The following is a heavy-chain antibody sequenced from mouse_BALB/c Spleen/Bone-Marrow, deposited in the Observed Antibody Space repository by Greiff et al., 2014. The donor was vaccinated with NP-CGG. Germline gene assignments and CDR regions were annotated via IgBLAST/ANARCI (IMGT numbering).Heavy chain of an antibody. CDR2: IHYSGST. V-gene: IGHV3-1*02. Sequence: VQLQQPGPDLVKPSQSLSLTCTVTGYSITSGYSWHWLRQFPGNKLEWMGYIHYSGSTNYNPSLKSRISITRDTSKNQFFLQLNSVTTEDTATYYCARREGNHAAWFAYWGQGTLVTVSA. D-gene: IGHD2-1*01. J-gene: IGHJ3*01. CDR3: ARREGNHAAWFAY. CDR1: GYSITSGYS.